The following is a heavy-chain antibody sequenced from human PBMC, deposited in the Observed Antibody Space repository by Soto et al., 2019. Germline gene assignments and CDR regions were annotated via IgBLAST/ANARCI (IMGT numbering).Heavy chain of an antibody. Sequence: QVQLEQSGAEVKKPGSSVKISCKASGGTLSDHGVSWLRQAPGQGLEWVGGTIPVFNTANYAPKFQGRVTMAADKSTNIAYMALGSLRSDDTAVYYCARGVYGSGNYYTGPSAFDIWGQGTLVIVSS. D-gene: IGHD3-10*01. J-gene: IGHJ3*02. CDR3: ARGVYGSGNYYTGPSAFDI. V-gene: IGHV1-69*06. CDR2: TIPVFNTA. CDR1: GGTLSDHG.